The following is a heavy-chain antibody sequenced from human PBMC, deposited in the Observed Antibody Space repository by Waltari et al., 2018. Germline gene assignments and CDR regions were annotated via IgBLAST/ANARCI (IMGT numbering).Heavy chain of an antibody. J-gene: IGHJ4*02. CDR3: ARSYDFWSGYPLHY. CDR2: IAYSGST. D-gene: IGHD3-3*01. CDR1: GDSITNYY. V-gene: IGHV4-59*01. Sequence: QVQLQESGPGLVKPSETLSLICSVSGDSITNYYWSWVRQPPGMGLEWIGYIAYSGSTRYHPPLKRRATISVDTSKKQFSLRLGSVTAADTAIYYCARSYDFWSGYPLHYWGQGTLVTVSS.